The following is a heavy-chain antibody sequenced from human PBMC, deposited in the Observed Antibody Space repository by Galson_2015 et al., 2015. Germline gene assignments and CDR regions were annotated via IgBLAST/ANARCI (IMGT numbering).Heavy chain of an antibody. Sequence: SLRLSCAASGFTFSSYAMHWVRQAPGKGLEWVAVISYDGSNKYYADSVKGRFTISRDNSKNTLYLQMNSLRAEDTAVFYCARDRVPERPPAHDAFDIWGQGTMVTVSS. D-gene: IGHD2-2*01. CDR1: GFTFSSYA. CDR3: ARDRVPERPPAHDAFDI. V-gene: IGHV3-30-3*01. CDR2: ISYDGSNK. J-gene: IGHJ3*02.